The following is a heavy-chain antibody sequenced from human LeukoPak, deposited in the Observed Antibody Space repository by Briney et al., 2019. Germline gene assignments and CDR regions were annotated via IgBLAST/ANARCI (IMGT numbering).Heavy chain of an antibody. D-gene: IGHD5-24*01. CDR3: ARGEDGYQAPFDY. V-gene: IGHV3-9*01. CDR1: GFTFDDYA. Sequence: GGSLRLSCAASGFTFDDYAMHWVRQAPGKGLEWVSGISWNSGSIGYADSVKGRFTISRDNAKNSLYLQMNSLRAEVTALYYCARGEDGYQAPFDYWGQGTLVTVSS. CDR2: ISWNSGSI. J-gene: IGHJ4*02.